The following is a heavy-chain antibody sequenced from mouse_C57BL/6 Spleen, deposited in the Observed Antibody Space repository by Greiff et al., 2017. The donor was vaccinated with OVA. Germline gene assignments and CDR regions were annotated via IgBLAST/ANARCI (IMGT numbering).Heavy chain of an antibody. CDR2: INPNNGGT. CDR3: ARSAYYSNPWFAY. D-gene: IGHD2-5*01. V-gene: IGHV1-26*01. Sequence: DVQLQQSGPELVKPGASVKISCKASGYTFTDYYMNWVKQSHGKSLEWIGDINPNNGGTSYNQKFKGKATLTVDKSSSTAYMELRSLTSEDSAVYYCARSAYYSNPWFAYWGQGTLVTVSA. J-gene: IGHJ3*01. CDR1: GYTFTDYY.